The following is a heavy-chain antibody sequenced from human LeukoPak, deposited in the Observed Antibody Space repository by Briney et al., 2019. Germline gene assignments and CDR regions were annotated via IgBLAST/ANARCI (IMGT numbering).Heavy chain of an antibody. CDR1: GFAFSNYW. Sequence: AGGSLRLSCAASGFAFSNYWMTWVRQAPGKGLEWVANIKQDGGEKHCVDSVKGRFTISRDNAKNSLYLQMNSLRAEDTAIYCCARLNGDFGGSIDCWGQGTLVTVSS. V-gene: IGHV3-7*02. J-gene: IGHJ4*02. D-gene: IGHD4-23*01. CDR2: IKQDGGEK. CDR3: ARLNGDFGGSIDC.